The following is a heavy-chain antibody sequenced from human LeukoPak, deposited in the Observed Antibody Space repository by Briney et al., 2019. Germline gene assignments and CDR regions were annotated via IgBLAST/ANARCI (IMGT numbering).Heavy chain of an antibody. D-gene: IGHD6-19*01. Sequence: GASVKVSCKASGYTFTSYDINWVRQATGQGLEWMGWMNPNSGNTGYAQKFQGRVTMTRNTSISTAYMELSSLRSEDTAVYCCAGGGSVEASSIWDDAFDIWGQGTMVTVSS. J-gene: IGHJ3*02. CDR2: MNPNSGNT. CDR1: GYTFTSYD. CDR3: AGGGSVEASSIWDDAFDI. V-gene: IGHV1-8*01.